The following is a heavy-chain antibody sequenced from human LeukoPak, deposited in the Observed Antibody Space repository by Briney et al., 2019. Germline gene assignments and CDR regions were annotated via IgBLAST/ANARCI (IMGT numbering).Heavy chain of an antibody. V-gene: IGHV3-7*01. D-gene: IGHD2/OR15-2a*01. CDR2: IKQDGSEK. Sequence: GGSLRLSCAASGFTFSSHWMSWVRQAPGKGLEWVANIKQDGSEKYYVDSVKGRFTISRDNAKNSLYLQMNSLRAEDTAVYYCAGYFLHSFDYWGQVTLVTVSS. CDR3: AGYFLHSFDY. CDR1: GFTFSSHW. J-gene: IGHJ4*02.